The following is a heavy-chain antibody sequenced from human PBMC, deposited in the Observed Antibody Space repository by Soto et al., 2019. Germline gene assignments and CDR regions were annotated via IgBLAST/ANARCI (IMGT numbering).Heavy chain of an antibody. CDR3: ASNLAVAGYYYYYGMDV. V-gene: IGHV1-18*01. J-gene: IGHJ6*02. Sequence: ASVKVSCKASGYTFTSYGISWVRQAPGQGLEWMGWISAYNGNTNYAQKLQGRVTMTTDTSTSTAYVELRSLRSDDTAVYYCASNLAVAGYYYYYGMDVWGQGTTVTVSS. D-gene: IGHD6-19*01. CDR2: ISAYNGNT. CDR1: GYTFTSYG.